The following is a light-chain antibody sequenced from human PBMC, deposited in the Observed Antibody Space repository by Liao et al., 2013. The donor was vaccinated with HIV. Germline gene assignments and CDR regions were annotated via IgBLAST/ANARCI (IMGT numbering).Light chain of an antibody. CDR3: QMWDHDSDHVV. Sequence: SYLLTQPPSVSVAPGETARIPCGGHNIGSKSVHWYQQKPGQAPAVVIHYEKDRPSGIPDRISGSTSANTATLTITRVEAGDEADYYCQMWDHDSDHVVFGGGTKLTVL. CDR2: YEK. V-gene: IGLV3-21*01. J-gene: IGLJ2*01. CDR1: NIGSKS.